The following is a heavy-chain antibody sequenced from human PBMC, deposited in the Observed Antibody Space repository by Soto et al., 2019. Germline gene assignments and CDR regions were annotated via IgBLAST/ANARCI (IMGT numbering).Heavy chain of an antibody. CDR1: GFTFSNAW. CDR3: TTCIAARPPQRATGDY. J-gene: IGHJ4*02. CDR2: IKSKTDGGTT. D-gene: IGHD6-6*01. Sequence: LRLSCAASGFTFSNAWMSWVRQAPGKGLEWVGRIKSKTDGGTTDYAAPVKGRFTISRDDSKNTLYLQMNSLKTEDTAVYYCTTCIAARPPQRATGDYWGQGTLVTVSS. V-gene: IGHV3-15*01.